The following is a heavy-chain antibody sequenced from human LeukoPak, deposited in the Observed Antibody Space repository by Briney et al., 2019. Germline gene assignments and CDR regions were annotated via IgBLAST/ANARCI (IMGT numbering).Heavy chain of an antibody. J-gene: IGHJ4*02. CDR2: ISAYNGNT. D-gene: IGHD1-26*01. Sequence: ASVTVSFKASGYTFTIYGISWVRQAPGQGLEWMGWISAYNGNTNYAQKLQGRVTMTTDTSTSTAYMELRSLRSDDTAVYYCARDLPSSGSYLYWGQGTLVTVSS. V-gene: IGHV1-18*01. CDR1: GYTFTIYG. CDR3: ARDLPSSGSYLY.